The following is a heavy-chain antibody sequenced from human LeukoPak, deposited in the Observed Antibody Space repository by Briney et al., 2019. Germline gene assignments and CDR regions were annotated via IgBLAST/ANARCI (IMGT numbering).Heavy chain of an antibody. V-gene: IGHV3-48*03. J-gene: IGHJ5*02. CDR3: ARLLVATPGVAP. CDR1: GFTFSSYE. CDR2: ISSSGTTI. Sequence: GGSLRLSCAASGFTFSSYEMHWVRQASGKGLEWVADISSSGTTIYYADSVKGRFTISRDNAKNSLYLQMNSLRAEDTAVYYCARLLVATPGVAPWGQGTLVTVSS. D-gene: IGHD5-12*01.